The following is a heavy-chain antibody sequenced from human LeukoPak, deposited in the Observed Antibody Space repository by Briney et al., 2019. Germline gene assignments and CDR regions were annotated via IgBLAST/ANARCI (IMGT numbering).Heavy chain of an antibody. CDR3: ARGSDTAMVIGVVPMDV. J-gene: IGHJ6*03. D-gene: IGHD5-18*01. Sequence: SETLSLTCTVSGGSISSGSYYWSWIRQPAGKGLEWIGRIYTSGSTNYNPSHKSRVTISVDTSKNQFSLKLSSVTAADTAVYYCARGSDTAMVIGVVPMDVWGKGTTVTISS. CDR1: GGSISSGSYY. V-gene: IGHV4-61*02. CDR2: IYTSGST.